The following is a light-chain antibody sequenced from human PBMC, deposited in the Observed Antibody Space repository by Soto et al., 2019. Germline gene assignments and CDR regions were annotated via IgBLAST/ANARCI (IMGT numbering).Light chain of an antibody. CDR2: GVY. CDR3: SSYTSGSTLPWV. CDR1: SDDIGTYEY. V-gene: IGLV2-14*01. Sequence: SARTRLASVSVVPGDTITISSPGSSDDIGTYEYISWHQHHPGKAPKLIIFGVYDRPSGISDRFSGSKSGNTASLTIFGLQVEDEAVYYCSSYTSGSTLPWVFGTGTKVTVL. J-gene: IGLJ1*01.